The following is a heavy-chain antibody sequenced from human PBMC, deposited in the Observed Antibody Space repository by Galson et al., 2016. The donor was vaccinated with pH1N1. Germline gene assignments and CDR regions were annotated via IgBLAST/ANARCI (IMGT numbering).Heavy chain of an antibody. J-gene: IGHJ4*02. CDR2: ISNSGSYI. CDR3: ARVAPEYYDFWSGYPVADY. Sequence: SLRLSCAASGFTFFSGYSMNWVRQAPGKGLEWVSLISNSGSYIYYADSVKGRFTISRDNDKKSLYLEMNRLRAEDTAVYYCARVAPEYYDFWSGYPVADYWGQGTLVTVSS. D-gene: IGHD3-3*01. V-gene: IGHV3-21*05. CDR1: GFTFFSGYS.